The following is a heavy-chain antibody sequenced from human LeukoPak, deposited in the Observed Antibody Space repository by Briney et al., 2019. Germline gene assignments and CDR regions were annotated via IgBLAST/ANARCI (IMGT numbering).Heavy chain of an antibody. CDR2: IYYSGST. CDR1: GGSISSYY. CDR3: ARGPIVVVAATFGAFDI. J-gene: IGHJ3*02. Sequence: SETLSLTCTVSGGSISSYYWSWIRQPPGKGPEWIGYIYYSGSTNYNPSLKSRVTISVDTSKNQFSLKLSSVTAADTAVYYCARGPIVVVAATFGAFDIWGQGTMVTVSS. D-gene: IGHD2-15*01. V-gene: IGHV4-59*08.